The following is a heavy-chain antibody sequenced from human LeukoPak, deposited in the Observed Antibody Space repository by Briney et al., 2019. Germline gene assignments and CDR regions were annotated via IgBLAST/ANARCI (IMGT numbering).Heavy chain of an antibody. CDR3: ARDLGYYYDSSASTAFDY. Sequence: GASVKVSCKASGGTFSRYAISWVRQAPGQGPEWMGGIIPIFGTANYAQKFQGRVTITADESTSTAYMELSSLRSEDTAVYYCARDLGYYYDSSASTAFDYWGQGTLVTVSS. V-gene: IGHV1-69*13. J-gene: IGHJ4*02. D-gene: IGHD3-22*01. CDR2: IIPIFGTA. CDR1: GGTFSRYA.